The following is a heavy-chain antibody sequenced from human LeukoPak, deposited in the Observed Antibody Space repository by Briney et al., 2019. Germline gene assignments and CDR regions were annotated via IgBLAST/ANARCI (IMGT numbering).Heavy chain of an antibody. CDR2: ISSSSSYI. D-gene: IGHD3-22*01. CDR3: ARDSDFDSSGYYPYYYYYYNMDV. CDR1: GFTFSSYS. J-gene: IGHJ6*02. Sequence: GESLRLSRAASGFTFSSYSMNWVRQAPGKGLEWVSSISSSSSYIYYADSVKGRFTISRDNAKNSLFLQMNSLRAEDTAVYYCARDSDFDSSGYYPYYYYYYNMDVWGQGTTVTVSS. V-gene: IGHV3-21*01.